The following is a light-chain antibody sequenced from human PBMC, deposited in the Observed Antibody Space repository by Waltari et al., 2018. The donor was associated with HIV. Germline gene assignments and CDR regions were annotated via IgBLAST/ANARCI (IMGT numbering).Light chain of an antibody. Sequence: DIQMTQSPSSLSASVGGRVAVTCRAIQDIGSDLAWYQQRGTEAPKRLIYSASSLQNGVPSRFSGVGSGTDVTLTINGLRPEDSATYFCLQHHHYPLTFGGGT. J-gene: IGKJ4*01. V-gene: IGKV1-17*01. CDR1: QDIGSD. CDR2: SAS. CDR3: LQHHHYPLT.